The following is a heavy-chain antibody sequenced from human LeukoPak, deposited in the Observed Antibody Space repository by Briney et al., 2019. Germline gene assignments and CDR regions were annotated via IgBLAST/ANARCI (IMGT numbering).Heavy chain of an antibody. J-gene: IGHJ4*02. Sequence: PGGSLRLSCEASGFTFSTCSMKWVRQAPGKALEWVSSISGSSYHIYYADSVKGRFTISRDNANNLLYLQMNSLRAEDTAVYYCASGTIVGARGADNWGQGTLVTVSS. CDR3: ASGTIVGARGADN. CDR1: GFTFSTCS. V-gene: IGHV3-21*01. CDR2: ISGSSYHI. D-gene: IGHD1-26*01.